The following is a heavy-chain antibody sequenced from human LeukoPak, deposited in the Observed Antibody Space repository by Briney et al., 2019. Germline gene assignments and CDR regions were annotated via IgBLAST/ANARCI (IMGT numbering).Heavy chain of an antibody. CDR1: GGSISSGGYS. CDR2: IYHSGST. CDR3: ATRSGSYPYFFDY. Sequence: SETLSLTCAVSGGSISSGGYSWSWIRQPPGKGLGWIGYIYHSGSTYYNPSLKSRVTISVDRSKNQISLKLSSATAADTAVYYCATRSGSYPYFFDYWGQGTLVTVSS. D-gene: IGHD1-26*01. V-gene: IGHV4-30-2*01. J-gene: IGHJ4*02.